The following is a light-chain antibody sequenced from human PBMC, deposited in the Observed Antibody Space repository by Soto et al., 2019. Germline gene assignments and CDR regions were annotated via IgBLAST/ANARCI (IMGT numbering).Light chain of an antibody. CDR1: SSDVGNYNL. J-gene: IGLJ2*01. CDR2: EGG. Sequence: QSALTQPASVSGSPGQSITISCTGTSSDVGNYNLVSWYQQHPDKAPELMLYEGGKRPSGVSNRFSGSKSGNTASLTISGLQAEDEADYYCCSYAGSSTVVFGGGTKLTVL. CDR3: CSYAGSSTVV. V-gene: IGLV2-23*01.